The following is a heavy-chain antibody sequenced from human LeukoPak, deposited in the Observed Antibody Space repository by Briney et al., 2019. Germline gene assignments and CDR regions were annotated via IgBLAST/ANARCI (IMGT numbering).Heavy chain of an antibody. CDR2: ISYDGSNK. J-gene: IGHJ4*02. CDR3: ARGFDY. V-gene: IGHV3-30*04. Sequence: GRSRRLSCAASGFTFSSYAMRWVRQAPGKGLEWVAVISYDGSNKYYADSVKGRFTISRDNSKNTLYLQMNSLRAEDTAVYYCARGFDYWGQGTLVTVSS. CDR1: GFTFSSYA.